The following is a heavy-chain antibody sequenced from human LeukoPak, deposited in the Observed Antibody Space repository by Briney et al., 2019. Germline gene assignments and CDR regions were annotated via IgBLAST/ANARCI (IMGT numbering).Heavy chain of an antibody. D-gene: IGHD3-10*01. Sequence: GGSLRLSCAASGFTFSRNGMTWVRQAPGKGLEWVSAISGSGGSTYYADSVKGRFTISRDNSKNTLYLQTNSLRGEDTAVYYCAKDRRAGSYDYWGQGTLVTVSS. CDR3: AKDRRAGSYDY. CDR1: GFTFSRNG. J-gene: IGHJ4*02. CDR2: ISGSGGST. V-gene: IGHV3-23*01.